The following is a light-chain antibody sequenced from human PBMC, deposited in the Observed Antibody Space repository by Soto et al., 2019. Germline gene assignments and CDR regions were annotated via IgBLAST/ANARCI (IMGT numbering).Light chain of an antibody. J-gene: IGKJ4*01. V-gene: IGKV3-11*01. CDR1: RSVSSH. Sequence: EIVLTQSPATLSLSPGERATLSCRASRSVSSHLFWYQQKAGQVPRLLIYDASNRVTGIPARFGGSGSGTDFTLTISGLEPEDFAVYYCQQRSDWPPTFGGGTKVEIK. CDR2: DAS. CDR3: QQRSDWPPT.